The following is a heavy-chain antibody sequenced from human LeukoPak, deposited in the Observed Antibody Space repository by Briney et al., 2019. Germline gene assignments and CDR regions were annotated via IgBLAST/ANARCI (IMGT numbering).Heavy chain of an antibody. V-gene: IGHV4-4*07. CDR1: GGSISSYY. CDR3: ARDYDFWGSNYYGMDV. J-gene: IGHJ6*02. D-gene: IGHD3-3*01. Sequence: SETLSLTCTVSGGSISSYYWSWIRQPAGKGLEWIGRIYTSGSTNYNPSLKSRVTMSVDTSKNQFSLKLSSVTAADTAVYYCARDYDFWGSNYYGMDVWGQGTTVTVSS. CDR2: IYTSGST.